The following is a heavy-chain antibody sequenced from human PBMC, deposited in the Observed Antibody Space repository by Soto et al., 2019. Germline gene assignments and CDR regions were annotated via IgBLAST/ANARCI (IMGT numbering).Heavy chain of an antibody. CDR1: GFTFSNFG. V-gene: IGHV3-30*03. CDR3: VRGSDVARQELDY. D-gene: IGHD2-15*01. CDR2: ISSDGSDK. Sequence: QVQVVESGGGVVQPGRSLRLSCAASGFTFSNFGMHWVRQAPGKGLEWVAAISSDGSDKYYLDSVKGRFIISRDNSKNTLFLQMNSLRVGYTAVYYCVRGSDVARQELDYWGQGSLVTVSS. J-gene: IGHJ4*02.